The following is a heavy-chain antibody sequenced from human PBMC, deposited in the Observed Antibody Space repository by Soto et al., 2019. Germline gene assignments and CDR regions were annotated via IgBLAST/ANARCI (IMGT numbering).Heavy chain of an antibody. J-gene: IGHJ4*02. CDR2: INWNGGST. V-gene: IGHV3-20*01. CDR3: ARLYSSGWYGPGRY. Sequence: EVQLVESGGGVVRPGGSLRLSCAASGFTFDDYGMSWVRQAPGKGLEWVSGINWNGGSTGYADSVKGRFTISRDNAKNSLYLQMSSLRAEDAAVYHCARLYSSGWYGPGRYWGQGTLVTVSS. D-gene: IGHD6-19*01. CDR1: GFTFDDYG.